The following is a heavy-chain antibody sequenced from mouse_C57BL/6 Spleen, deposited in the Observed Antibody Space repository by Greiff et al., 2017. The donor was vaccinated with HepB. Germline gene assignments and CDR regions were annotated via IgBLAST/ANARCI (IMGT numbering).Heavy chain of an antibody. CDR2: IDPSDSET. CDR3: AMNYGSSHWYFDV. V-gene: IGHV1-52*01. J-gene: IGHJ1*03. CDR1: GYTFTSYW. D-gene: IGHD1-1*01. Sequence: VQLQQSGAELVRPGSSVKLSCKASGYTFTSYWMHWVKPRPIQGLDWIGNIDPSDSETHYNQKFKDKATLTVDKSSSTAYMQLSSLTSEDSAVYYWAMNYGSSHWYFDVWGKGTTVTVSS.